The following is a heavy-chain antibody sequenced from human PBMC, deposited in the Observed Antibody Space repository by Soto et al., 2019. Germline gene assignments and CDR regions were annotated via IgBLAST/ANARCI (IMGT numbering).Heavy chain of an antibody. D-gene: IGHD3-22*01. V-gene: IGHV4-30-4*01. J-gene: IGHJ4*02. CDR1: GGSIISGDYY. CDR3: ARDVEWHDSSGYYDY. Sequence: SETLSLTCTVSGGSIISGDYYWSWIRQPPGKGLEWIGYIYYSGSTYYNPSLKSRVTISVDTSKNQFSLKLSSVTAADTAVYYCARDVEWHDSSGYYDYWGQGTLVTVSS. CDR2: IYYSGST.